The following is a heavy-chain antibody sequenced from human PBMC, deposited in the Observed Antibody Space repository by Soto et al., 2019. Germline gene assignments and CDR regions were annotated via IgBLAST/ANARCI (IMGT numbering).Heavy chain of an antibody. J-gene: IGHJ4*02. Sequence: ASVKVSCKASGGTFSSYAISWVRQAPGQGLEWMGGIIPIFGTANYAQKFQGRVTITADESTSTAYMELSSLRSEDTAVYYCARDHRLAAMVILFDYWGQGTLVTVSS. CDR3: ARDHRLAAMVILFDY. D-gene: IGHD5-18*01. V-gene: IGHV1-69*13. CDR1: GGTFSSYA. CDR2: IIPIFGTA.